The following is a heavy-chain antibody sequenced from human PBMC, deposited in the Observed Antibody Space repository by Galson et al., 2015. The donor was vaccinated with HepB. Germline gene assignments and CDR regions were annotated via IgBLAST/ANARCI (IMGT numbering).Heavy chain of an antibody. V-gene: IGHV4-61*01. CDR2: IYYSGNT. CDR3: ARDHSSSWLYYFDY. Sequence: SETLSLTCTVSGGSVSSGSYYWSWIRQPPGKGLEWIGYIYYSGNTNYNPSLKSRVTISVDTSKNQFSLKLNSVTAADTAVYYCARDHSSSWLYYFDYWGQGTLVTVSS. CDR1: GGSVSSGSYY. D-gene: IGHD6-13*01. J-gene: IGHJ4*02.